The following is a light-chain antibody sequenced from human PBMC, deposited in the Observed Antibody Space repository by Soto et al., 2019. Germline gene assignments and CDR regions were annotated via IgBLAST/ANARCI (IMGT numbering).Light chain of an antibody. J-gene: IGKJ1*01. CDR1: QSVSNNY. CDR2: GVS. CDR3: QQYDSSPRT. Sequence: EIVLTQSPGTLSLSPVERATLSCRASQSVSNNYLAWYQQKPGQAPRPLIYGVSSRATGIPDRFSGSGSGTDFTLTISRLEPEDFAVYYCQQYDSSPRTFGQGTKVDIK. V-gene: IGKV3-20*01.